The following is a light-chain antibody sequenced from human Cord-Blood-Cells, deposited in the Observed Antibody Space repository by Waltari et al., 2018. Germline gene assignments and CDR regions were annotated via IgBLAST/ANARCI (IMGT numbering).Light chain of an antibody. CDR2: RNN. CDR1: SSNIGSNY. CDR3: AAWDDSLSGPV. Sequence: QSVLTQPPSASGTPGQRVTISCSGSSSNIGSNYVYWYQQLPGTAPKLLIYRNNQRPQGVPARFSGSKSGTSAALAISGLRSEDEADYYWAAWDDSLSGPVFGGGTKLTVL. J-gene: IGLJ2*01. V-gene: IGLV1-47*01.